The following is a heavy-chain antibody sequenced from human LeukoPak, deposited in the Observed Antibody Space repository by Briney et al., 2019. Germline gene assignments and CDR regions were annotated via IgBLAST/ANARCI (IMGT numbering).Heavy chain of an antibody. CDR2: IIPIFGTA. Sequence: GASVKVSCKASGYTFTSYDISWVRQAPGQGLEWMGGIIPIFGTANYAQKFQGRVTITADESTSTAYMELSSLRSEDTAVYYCARVTWGVGEEQWRHDYWGQGTLVTVSS. J-gene: IGHJ4*02. D-gene: IGHD6-19*01. CDR3: ARVTWGVGEEQWRHDY. V-gene: IGHV1-69*13. CDR1: GYTFTSYD.